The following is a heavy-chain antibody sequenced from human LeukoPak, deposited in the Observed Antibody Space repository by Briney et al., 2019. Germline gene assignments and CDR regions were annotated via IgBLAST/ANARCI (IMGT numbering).Heavy chain of an antibody. CDR1: GFTVSSYY. CDR3: AKVRGLAYCGGDCYWDAFGI. Sequence: PGGSLRLSCVASGFTVSSYYVSWVRQAPGKGLEWVSVIYSGGSTYYADSVEGRFTVSRDNSKNTLYLQMNSLRAEDTAVYYCAKVRGLAYCGGDCYWDAFGIWGQGTMVTVSS. D-gene: IGHD2-21*02. CDR2: IYSGGST. V-gene: IGHV3-53*01. J-gene: IGHJ3*02.